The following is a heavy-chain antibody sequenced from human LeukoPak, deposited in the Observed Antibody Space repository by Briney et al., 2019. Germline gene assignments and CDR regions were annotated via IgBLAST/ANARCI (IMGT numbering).Heavy chain of an antibody. CDR3: ATVFTDYNWNYARAFDI. V-gene: IGHV1-24*01. Sequence: ASVKVSCKASGYTFTGYYMHWVRQAPGKGLEWMGGFDPEDGETIYAQKFQGSVTMTEDTSTDTAYMELSSLRSEDTAVYYCATVFTDYNWNYARAFDIWGQGTMVTVSS. CDR2: FDPEDGET. CDR1: GYTFTGYY. J-gene: IGHJ3*02. D-gene: IGHD1-7*01.